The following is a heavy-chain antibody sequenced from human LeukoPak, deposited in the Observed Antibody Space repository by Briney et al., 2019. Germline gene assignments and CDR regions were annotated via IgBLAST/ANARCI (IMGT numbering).Heavy chain of an antibody. D-gene: IGHD3-22*01. J-gene: IGHJ4*02. CDR3: ARDVYYYDSGGFYS. CDR1: GFTFSTYA. CDR2: ISDGGSNK. V-gene: IGHV3-30*01. Sequence: GRSLRLSCAASGFTFSTYAMHWVRQAPGKGLEWVALISDGGSNKYYADSVKGRFTTSRDNSKNTLYLQMNSLGAEDTAVYYCARDVYYYDSGGFYSWGPGTLVTVSS.